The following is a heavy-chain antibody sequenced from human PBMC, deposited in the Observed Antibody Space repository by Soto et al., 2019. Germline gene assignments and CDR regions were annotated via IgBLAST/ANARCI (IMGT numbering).Heavy chain of an antibody. Sequence: GGSLRLSWAVSGSTLCRYTRSSGRQAPGKGLVWVSAIGGSGGSTYCADSVRGRFTISRDNSKNTLYLQMNSLRAEDTAVYYCAKVEILSGSYWGRGTLVAVSS. V-gene: IGHV3-23*01. CDR2: IGGSGGST. CDR3: AKVEILSGSY. CDR1: GSTLCRYT. D-gene: IGHD1-1*01. J-gene: IGHJ4*02.